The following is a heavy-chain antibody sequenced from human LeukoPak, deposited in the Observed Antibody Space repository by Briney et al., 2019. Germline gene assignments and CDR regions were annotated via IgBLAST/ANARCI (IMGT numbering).Heavy chain of an antibody. CDR2: IIPILGIA. Sequence: SVKVSCKASGGTFSSYAISWVRQAPGQGLEWMGRIIPILGIANYAQKFQGRVTIMELSSLRSEDTAVYYCARTYYYDSSGLRGAFDIWGQGTMVTASS. D-gene: IGHD3-22*01. CDR3: ARTYYYDSSGLRGAFDI. J-gene: IGHJ3*02. CDR1: GGTFSSYA. V-gene: IGHV1-69*04.